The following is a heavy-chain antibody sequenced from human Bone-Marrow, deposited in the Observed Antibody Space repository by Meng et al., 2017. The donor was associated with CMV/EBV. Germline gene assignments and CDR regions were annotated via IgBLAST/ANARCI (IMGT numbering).Heavy chain of an antibody. J-gene: IGHJ4*02. CDR3: AREGLRGPFDY. V-gene: IGHV1-46*01. CDR1: GYTFTSYY. Sequence: LSGADGKKPGASRKVSCKASGYTFTSYYMHWVRQAPGQGLEWMGIINPSGGSTSYAQKFQGRVTMTRDTSTSTVYMELSSLRSEDTAVYYCAREGLRGPFDYWGQGTLVTVSS. D-gene: IGHD4-17*01. CDR2: INPSGGST.